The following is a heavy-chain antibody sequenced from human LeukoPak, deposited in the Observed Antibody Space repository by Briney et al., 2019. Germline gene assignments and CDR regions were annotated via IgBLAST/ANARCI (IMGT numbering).Heavy chain of an antibody. CDR3: ARQVPHCSGGSCYFGGRRYYFDY. V-gene: IGHV4-59*08. Sequence: SETLSLTCTVSGGSISSYYWSWLRQPPGRGVEWRGYIYYSGSTNYNPSLKSRVTISVDTSKNQFSLKLSSVTAADTAVYYCARQVPHCSGGSCYFGGRRYYFDYWGQGTLVTVSS. CDR1: GGSISSYY. J-gene: IGHJ4*02. CDR2: IYYSGST. D-gene: IGHD2-15*01.